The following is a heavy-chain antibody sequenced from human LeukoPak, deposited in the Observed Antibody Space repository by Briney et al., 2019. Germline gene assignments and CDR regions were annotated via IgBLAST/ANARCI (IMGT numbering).Heavy chain of an antibody. CDR1: GGSLSGYY. CDR2: INHSVST. J-gene: IGHJ4*02. CDR3: ARGRYCSSTSCYGTFDS. V-gene: IGHV4-34*01. Sequence: SETLSLTCAVYGGSLSGYYWSWMRQPPGKGLEGIGEINHSVSTSYNPSLKSRVTISVDTSKNPFPLKLSSVTAANTAVYYCARGRYCSSTSCYGTFDSWGQGTLVTVSS. D-gene: IGHD2-2*01.